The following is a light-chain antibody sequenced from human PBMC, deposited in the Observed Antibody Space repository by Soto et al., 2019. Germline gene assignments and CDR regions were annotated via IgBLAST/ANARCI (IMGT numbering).Light chain of an antibody. V-gene: IGLV2-8*01. Sequence: QSALTQPPSASGSPGQSVTISCTGNSSDVGGYNCVSWFQQHPGKAPKLMIYEVSKRPSGVPDRFSGSKSGNTASLTVSGLQAEDEADYYCSSYAGSNNFVFGTGTKVTVL. CDR2: EVS. CDR1: SSDVGGYNC. J-gene: IGLJ1*01. CDR3: SSYAGSNNFV.